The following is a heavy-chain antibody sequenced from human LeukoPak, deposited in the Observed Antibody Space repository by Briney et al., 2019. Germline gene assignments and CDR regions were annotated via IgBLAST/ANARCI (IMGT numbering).Heavy chain of an antibody. V-gene: IGHV1-2*02. J-gene: IGHJ5*02. CDR2: INPNSGGT. D-gene: IGHD2-2*01. Sequence: ASVKVSCKASGYTFTVYYMHWVRQAPGQGLEWRGWINPNSGGTNYAQKFQGRVTMTRDTSISTAYMELSTLRSDDTAVYYCAKNYQLLSYNCFDPWGQGTLVTVSS. CDR1: GYTFTVYY. CDR3: AKNYQLLSYNCFDP.